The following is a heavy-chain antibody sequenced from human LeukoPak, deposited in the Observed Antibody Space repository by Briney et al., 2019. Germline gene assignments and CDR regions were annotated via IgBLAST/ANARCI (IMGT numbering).Heavy chain of an antibody. CDR2: ISGSGGST. CDR3: AKDPRATYYYDSSDY. D-gene: IGHD3-22*01. Sequence: PGGSLRLSCAASGFTFSSYAMSWVRQAPGKGLEWVSAISGSGGSTYYADSVKGRFTISRDNSKNTLYLQMNSLRAEDTAVYYCAKDPRATYYYDSSDYWGQGALVTVSS. J-gene: IGHJ4*02. V-gene: IGHV3-23*01. CDR1: GFTFSSYA.